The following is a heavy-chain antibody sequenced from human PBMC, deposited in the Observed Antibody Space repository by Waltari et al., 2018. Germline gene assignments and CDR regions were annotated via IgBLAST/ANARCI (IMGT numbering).Heavy chain of an antibody. CDR2: INHSGST. CDR3: AGGMGVYDFWSGYYHPAEYFQH. J-gene: IGHJ1*01. D-gene: IGHD3-3*01. Sequence: QVQLQQWGAGLLKPSETLSLTCAVYGGSFSGYYWSWIRQPPGKGLEWIGEINHSGSTNIKPDLKGGVTISVDTAKNRFYLKRGSVTAAETAVYYCAGGMGVYDFWSGYYHPAEYFQHWGQGTLVTVSS. V-gene: IGHV4-34*01. CDR1: GGSFSGYY.